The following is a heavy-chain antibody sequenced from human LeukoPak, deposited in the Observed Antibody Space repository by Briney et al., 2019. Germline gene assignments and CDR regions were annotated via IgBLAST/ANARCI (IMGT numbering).Heavy chain of an antibody. CDR2: IKQDGSEK. CDR3: ARDSAYGFAY. V-gene: IGHV3-7*01. CDR1: GFTFSNYW. Sequence: PGGSLRLSCAASGFTFSNYWMTWVRQAPGKGLEWVAHIKQDGSEKYYVDSVKGRFTISRDNAKNTLYLQMNSLRAEDSAVYYCARDSAYGFAYWGQGTLVTVSS. D-gene: IGHD5-12*01. J-gene: IGHJ4*02.